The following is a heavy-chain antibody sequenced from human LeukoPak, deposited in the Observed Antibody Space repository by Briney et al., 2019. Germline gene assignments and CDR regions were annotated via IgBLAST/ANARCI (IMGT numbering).Heavy chain of an antibody. CDR2: ISYDGSNK. CDR3: ARGRARPKDHYDILTGHLDY. CDR1: GFTFRTYG. Sequence: GGSLRLSCAASGFTFRTYGMNWVRQAPGKGLEWVAVISYDGSNKYYADSVKGRFTISRDNSKNTLYLQMNSLRAEDTAVYYCARGRARPKDHYDILTGHLDYWGQGTLVTVSS. V-gene: IGHV3-30*03. J-gene: IGHJ4*02. D-gene: IGHD3-9*01.